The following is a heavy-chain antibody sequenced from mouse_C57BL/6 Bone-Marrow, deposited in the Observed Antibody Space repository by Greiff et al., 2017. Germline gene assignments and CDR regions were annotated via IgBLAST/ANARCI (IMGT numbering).Heavy chain of an antibody. CDR3: ARSPLYYYGNYEDAMDY. Sequence: QVQLQQPGAELVKPGASVKMSCKASGYTFTSYWLTWVKQRPGQGLEWIGDIYPGSGSTNYNEKFKSKATLTVDTSSSTAYMQLSSLTSEDSAVYYCARSPLYYYGNYEDAMDYWGQGTSVTGSS. D-gene: IGHD2-1*01. J-gene: IGHJ4*01. CDR1: GYTFTSYW. V-gene: IGHV1-55*01. CDR2: IYPGSGST.